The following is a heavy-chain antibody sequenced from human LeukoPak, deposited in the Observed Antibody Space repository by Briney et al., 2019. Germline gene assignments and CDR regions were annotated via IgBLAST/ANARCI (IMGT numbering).Heavy chain of an antibody. J-gene: IGHJ4*02. Sequence: SETLTLTCAVYGGSFSGYYWSWVRQPPGKGLEWIGEINHSGSTNYNPSLKSRVTISVDTSKNQFSLKLSSVTAADTAVYYCARRGYSYGSDYWGQGTLVTVSS. V-gene: IGHV4-34*01. D-gene: IGHD5-18*01. CDR2: INHSGST. CDR3: ARRGYSYGSDY. CDR1: GGSFSGYY.